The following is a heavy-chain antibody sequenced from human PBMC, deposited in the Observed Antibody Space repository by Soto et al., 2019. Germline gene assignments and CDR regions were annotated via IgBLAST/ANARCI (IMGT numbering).Heavy chain of an antibody. V-gene: IGHV1-18*01. J-gene: IGHJ4*02. CDR2: ISAYNGNT. CDR1: GYTFTSYG. D-gene: IGHD5-18*01. Sequence: GASVKVSCKASGYTFTSYGISWVRQAPGQGLEWMGWISAYNGNTNYAQKLQGRLTITKDTSKNQVVLTMTNMDPVDTATYYCAHSPPGYSYGYGPAHFDYWGQGTLVTVSS. CDR3: AHSPPGYSYGYGPAHFDY.